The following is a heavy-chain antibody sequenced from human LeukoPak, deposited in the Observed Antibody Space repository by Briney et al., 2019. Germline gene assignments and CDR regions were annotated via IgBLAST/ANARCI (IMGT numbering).Heavy chain of an antibody. Sequence: PGGSLRLSCAASGFTFSNYWLTWVRQAPGQGLEWVANIKQDGSEKHYVDSVKGRFTISRDNAKNSLYLQMNSLRAEDTAVYYCARDRQIAYWGREPWSPSPQ. CDR1: GFTFSNYW. CDR3: ARDRQIAY. CDR2: IKQDGSEK. J-gene: IGHJ4*02. V-gene: IGHV3-7*01.